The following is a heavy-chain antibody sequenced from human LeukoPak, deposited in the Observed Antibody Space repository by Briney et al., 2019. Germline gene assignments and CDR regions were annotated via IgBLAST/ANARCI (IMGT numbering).Heavy chain of an antibody. J-gene: IGHJ4*02. Sequence: PGRSLRLSCAASGFTFSSYGMHWVRQAPGKGLQWVAVIWYDGSNKIYADSVKGRFTISRDNSKNTLYLQVNSLRVEDTAVYYCARGGEHWLEDYWGQGTLVTVSA. V-gene: IGHV3-33*08. CDR2: IWYDGSNK. CDR3: ARGGEHWLEDY. D-gene: IGHD6-19*01. CDR1: GFTFSSYG.